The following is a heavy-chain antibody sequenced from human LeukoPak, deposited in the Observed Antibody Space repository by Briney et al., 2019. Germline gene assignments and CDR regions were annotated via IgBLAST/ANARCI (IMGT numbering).Heavy chain of an antibody. J-gene: IGHJ4*02. CDR2: ISSSGSTI. V-gene: IGHV3-48*02. D-gene: IGHD3-22*01. CDR1: GFTFSSYS. Sequence: GGSLRLSCAASGFTFSSYSLNWVRQAPGKGLEWISCISSSGSTIYYADSVKGRFTISRDNAKNSLYLQMSSLRDEDTAVYYCARDFSTYHYDSSAYSGRGYWGQGTLVTVSS. CDR3: ARDFSTYHYDSSAYSGRGY.